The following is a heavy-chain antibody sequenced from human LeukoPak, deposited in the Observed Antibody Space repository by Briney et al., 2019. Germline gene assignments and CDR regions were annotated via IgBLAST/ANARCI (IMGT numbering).Heavy chain of an antibody. D-gene: IGHD6-13*01. V-gene: IGHV3-21*01. J-gene: IGHJ4*02. CDR3: ARDQHSSSWYLTVGLDY. CDR1: GFALSSYS. Sequence: PGGSLSLSRAASGFALSSYSMNWVRQAPGKGLEGVSSISSSSSYIYYADSVKGRFTISRDNAKNSLYLQMNSLRAEDTAVYYCARDQHSSSWYLTVGLDYWGQGTLVTVSS. CDR2: ISSSSSYI.